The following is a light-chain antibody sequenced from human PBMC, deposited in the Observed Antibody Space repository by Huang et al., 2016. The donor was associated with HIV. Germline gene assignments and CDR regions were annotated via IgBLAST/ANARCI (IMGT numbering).Light chain of an antibody. CDR1: QSLVHKDVKTY. Sequence: DVVLTQTPLSLSVTTGQPASISCKSSQSLVHKDVKTYFNWYLQKPGQPPQLLIYYSSGRFSGVPGRFSGSVSGTDFTLKISRVEAEDVGIYHCMHSIQFPRTFGQGTRLEIK. J-gene: IGKJ5*01. V-gene: IGKV2D-29*01. CDR2: YSS. CDR3: MHSIQFPRT.